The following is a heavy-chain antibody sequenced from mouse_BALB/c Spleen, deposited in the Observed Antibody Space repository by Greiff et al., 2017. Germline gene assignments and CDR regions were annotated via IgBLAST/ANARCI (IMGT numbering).Heavy chain of an antibody. CDR1: GFTFTDYY. V-gene: IGHV7-3*02. D-gene: IGHD2-10*02. CDR2: IRNKANGYTT. J-gene: IGHJ3*01. CDR3: AREGYGNYVFAY. Sequence: EVMLVESGGGLVQPGGSLRLSCATSGFTFTDYYMSWVRQPPGKALEWLGFIRNKANGYTTEYSASVKGRFTISRDNSQSILYIQMNTLRAEDSATYYCAREGYGNYVFAYWGQGTLVTVSA.